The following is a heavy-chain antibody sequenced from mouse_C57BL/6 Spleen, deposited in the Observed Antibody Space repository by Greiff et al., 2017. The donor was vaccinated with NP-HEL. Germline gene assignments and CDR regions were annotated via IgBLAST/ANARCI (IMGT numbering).Heavy chain of an antibody. CDR2: INPYNGGT. D-gene: IGHD2-2*01. J-gene: IGHJ3*01. CDR3: ARGYYGYDPFAY. CDR1: GYTFTDYY. V-gene: IGHV1-19*01. Sequence: VQLQQSGPVLVKPGASVKMSCKASGYTFTDYYMNWVKQSHGKSLEWIGVINPYNGGTSYNQKFKGKATLTVDKSSSTAYMELNSLTSEDSAVYYCARGYYGYDPFAYWGQGTLVTVSA.